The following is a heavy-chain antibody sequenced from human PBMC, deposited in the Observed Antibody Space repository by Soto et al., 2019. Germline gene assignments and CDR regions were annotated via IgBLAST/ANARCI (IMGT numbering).Heavy chain of an antibody. Sequence: ASVKLSCKASGYTFNSYYMHSLRQAPGQGLEWMGIINPSGGSTSYAQKFQGRVTMTRDTSTSTVYMELSSLRSEDTAVYYCATNGSGSYYLTYGMDVWGQGTTVTVSS. CDR2: INPSGGST. D-gene: IGHD3-10*01. V-gene: IGHV1-46*02. CDR3: ATNGSGSYYLTYGMDV. J-gene: IGHJ6*02. CDR1: GYTFNSYY.